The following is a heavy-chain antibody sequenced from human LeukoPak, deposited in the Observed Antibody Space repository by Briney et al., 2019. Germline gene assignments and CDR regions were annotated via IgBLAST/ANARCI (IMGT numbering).Heavy chain of an antibody. CDR2: IYYSGST. V-gene: IGHV4-39*07. Sequence: SETLSLTCTVSGGSISSYYWGWIRQPPGKGLEWIGSIYYSGSTNYNPSLKSRVTISVDKSKNQISLKLSSVTAADTAVYYCARVDSSSWTSGGFDPWGQGTLVTVSS. D-gene: IGHD6-13*01. J-gene: IGHJ5*02. CDR3: ARVDSSSWTSGGFDP. CDR1: GGSISSYY.